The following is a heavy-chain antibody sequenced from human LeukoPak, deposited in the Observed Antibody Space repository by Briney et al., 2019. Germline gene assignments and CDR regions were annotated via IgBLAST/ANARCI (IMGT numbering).Heavy chain of an antibody. CDR2: INPSGGST. CDR1: GYTFTSYY. D-gene: IGHD2-2*01. CDR3: ARDPSSTTWPRTPGMTPDY. V-gene: IGHV1-46*03. Sequence: ASVKVSCKASGYTFTSYYMHWVRQAPGLGLEWMGIINPSGGSTSYAQKFQGRVTMTRDTSTSTVYMELSSLRSEDTAVYYCARDPSSTTWPRTPGMTPDYWGQGTLVTVSS. J-gene: IGHJ4*02.